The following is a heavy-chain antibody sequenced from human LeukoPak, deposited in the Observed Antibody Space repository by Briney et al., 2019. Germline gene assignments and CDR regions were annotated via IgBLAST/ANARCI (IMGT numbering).Heavy chain of an antibody. CDR1: GFTFKKHW. CDR2: TNTDETNT. CDR3: ARGEENSDFDAYYYYMDV. J-gene: IGHJ6*03. Sequence: LSGGSLRLSCAVSGFTFKKHWMHWVRHAPGKGLVWISRTNTDETNTNYADSVKGRFTISRDNAKNTLYLQMKSLTAEDTAVYYCARGEENSDFDAYYYYMDVWGNGTTVTVSS. V-gene: IGHV3-74*01. D-gene: IGHD1-26*01.